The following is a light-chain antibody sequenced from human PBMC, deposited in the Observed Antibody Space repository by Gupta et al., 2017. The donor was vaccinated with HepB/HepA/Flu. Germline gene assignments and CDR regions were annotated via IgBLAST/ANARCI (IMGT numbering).Light chain of an antibody. CDR2: GAS. CDR3: QQYGSSPRYT. CDR1: QSVSSAY. V-gene: IGKV3-20*01. J-gene: IGKJ2*01. Sequence: EILLTQSPGTLSLSPGERATLSCTASQSVSSAYLAWYQQKPGQAPRLLIYGASSRATGIPDRCRGSGSWTDFTLTISRLEPEDFGVYYCQQYGSSPRYTFGQGTKLEI.